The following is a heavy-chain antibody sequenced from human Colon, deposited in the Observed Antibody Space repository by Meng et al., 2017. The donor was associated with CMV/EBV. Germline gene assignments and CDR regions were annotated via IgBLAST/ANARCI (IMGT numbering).Heavy chain of an antibody. J-gene: IGHJ4*02. CDR3: ARGMGGLGYYFDS. CDR1: GYTFSNYG. Sequence: QAQLVQAGDGEKKPGASVIVFCKTSGYTFSNYGITWVRQAPGQGLEWMGWSSAYNGDTNYEQKFQGRVTMTTDRSTSTAYMELRSLRSDDTAVYYCARGMGGLGYYFDSWGQGTLVTVSS. D-gene: IGHD3-16*01. V-gene: IGHV1-18*01. CDR2: SSAYNGDT.